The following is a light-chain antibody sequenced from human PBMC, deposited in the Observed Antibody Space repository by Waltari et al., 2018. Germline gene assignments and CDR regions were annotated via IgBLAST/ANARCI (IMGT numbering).Light chain of an antibody. CDR3: QQYHSLLS. CDR1: EDIKNY. V-gene: IGKV1-33*01. Sequence: DIQMTQSPSSLSASVGDRVTLTCPASEDIKNYLNWYQQKPGTAPKLLIYDASNLQTSVPSRFSGGGFGTDFTLTISGLQPEDIATYFCQQYHSLLSFGGGTKV. CDR2: DAS. J-gene: IGKJ4*01.